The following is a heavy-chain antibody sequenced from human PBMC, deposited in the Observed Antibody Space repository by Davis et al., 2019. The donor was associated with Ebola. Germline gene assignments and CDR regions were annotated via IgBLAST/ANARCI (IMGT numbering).Heavy chain of an antibody. CDR1: GFTFSSYS. CDR3: ARDRAVTTILVYYYYGMDV. J-gene: IGHJ6*02. CDR2: ISSSGSTI. Sequence: GGSLRLSCAASGFTFSSYSMNWVRQAPGKGLEWVSSISSSGSTIYYADSVKGRFTISRDNAKNSLYLQMNSLRAEDTAVYYCARDRAVTTILVYYYYGMDVWGQGTTVTVSS. D-gene: IGHD4-11*01. V-gene: IGHV3-48*04.